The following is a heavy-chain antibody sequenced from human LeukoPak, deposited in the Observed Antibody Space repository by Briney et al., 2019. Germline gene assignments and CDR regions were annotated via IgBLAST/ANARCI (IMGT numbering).Heavy chain of an antibody. D-gene: IGHD3-10*01. CDR1: GYTFTSYD. Sequence: GASVKVSCKASGYTFTSYDINWVRQATGQGLEWMGWMNPNSGNTGYAQKFQGRVTMTRNTSISTAYMELSSLRSEDTAVYYCARAGPTQRRVRGVIKGWFDPWGQGTLVTVSS. V-gene: IGHV1-8*01. J-gene: IGHJ5*02. CDR3: ARAGPTQRRVRGVIKGWFDP. CDR2: MNPNSGNT.